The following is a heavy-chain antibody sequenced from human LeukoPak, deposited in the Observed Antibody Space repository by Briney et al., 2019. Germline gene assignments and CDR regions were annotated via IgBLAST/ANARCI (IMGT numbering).Heavy chain of an antibody. V-gene: IGHV4-39*02. D-gene: IGHD4-23*01. Sequence: SETLSLTCTVSGGSIRSSYYYWGWIRQPPGKGLEWIGSIYDSGSTYYNPSLKSRVTISVDTSKNQFSLKLNSVTAADTAVYYCARDLDYGGGFDYWGQGTLVTVSS. CDR1: GGSIRSSYYY. CDR2: IYDSGST. CDR3: ARDLDYGGGFDY. J-gene: IGHJ4*02.